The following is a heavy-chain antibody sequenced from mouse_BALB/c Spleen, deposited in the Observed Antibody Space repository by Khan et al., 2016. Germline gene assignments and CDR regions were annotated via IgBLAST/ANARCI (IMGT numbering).Heavy chain of an antibody. CDR1: GYSITSDYA. CDR3: ARFDYDRGYFGY. CDR2: ITYSGST. D-gene: IGHD2-4*01. Sequence: EVQLQESGPGLVKPSQSLSLTCTVTGYSITSDYAWNWIRQFPGNKLEWMGYITYSGSTSYNPSLKSRISITRDTSKNQFFLQLNSVTTEDTATYDCARFDYDRGYFGYWGKGTTLTVSS. J-gene: IGHJ2*01. V-gene: IGHV3-2*02.